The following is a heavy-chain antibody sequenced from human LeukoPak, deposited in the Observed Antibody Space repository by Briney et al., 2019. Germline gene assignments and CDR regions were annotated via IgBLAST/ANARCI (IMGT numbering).Heavy chain of an antibody. CDR2: MSPNSGNS. CDR3: TRGASAWPLHY. J-gene: IGHJ4*02. Sequence: EASVKVSFKTSGYTFTSYDINWVRQATGPGLEWVGWMSPNSGNSGYAQKFQGRVTMTTNASISTAYMELGSLRSEDTAVYYCTRGASAWPLHYWGQGTLVTVSS. CDR1: GYTFTSYD. V-gene: IGHV1-8*01. D-gene: IGHD6-19*01.